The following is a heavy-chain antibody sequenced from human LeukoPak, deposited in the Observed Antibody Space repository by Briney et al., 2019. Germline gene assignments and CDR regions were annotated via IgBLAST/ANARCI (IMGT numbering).Heavy chain of an antibody. CDR3: ARDINYSNCFDP. J-gene: IGHJ5*02. D-gene: IGHD4-11*01. V-gene: IGHV3-7*05. CDR2: IKPGGSEK. Sequence: PGGSLRLSCAASGFTFSSYWMSWVRQAPGKGLEWVANIKPGGSEKYYVDSVMGRFTISRDNAQNSLYLQMNSLRSEDTAVYYCARDINYSNCFDPRGQGALVTVSS. CDR1: GFTFSSYW.